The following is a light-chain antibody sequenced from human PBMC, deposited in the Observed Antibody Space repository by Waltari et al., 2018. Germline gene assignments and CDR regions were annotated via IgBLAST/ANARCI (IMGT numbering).Light chain of an antibody. CDR2: GAS. J-gene: IGKJ1*01. Sequence: EISMTQSPVTLSVPPGARVTLSCRASQSVGRYLAWYQQKPGQPPRLLIYGASTRATGVPGRFRGSGSGTEFTLTISSLQSEDFALYYCQQYKDWLGTFGQGTKVEIK. V-gene: IGKV3-15*01. CDR3: QQYKDWLGT. CDR1: QSVGRY.